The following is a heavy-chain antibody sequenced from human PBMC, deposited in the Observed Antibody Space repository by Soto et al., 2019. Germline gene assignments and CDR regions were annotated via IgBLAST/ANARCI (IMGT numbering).Heavy chain of an antibody. Sequence: SGPTLVNPTQTLTLTCSFSGFSLTSGGAGVGWIRQPPGKGLEWLALSYWNDEKRYSPSLKSRLTITKDTSKNQVVLLMTDMDPVETATYYCAHRGYGNYPRDNWFDPWGQGTLVTVSS. CDR3: AHRGYGNYPRDNWFDP. J-gene: IGHJ5*02. CDR2: SYWNDEK. V-gene: IGHV2-5*01. CDR1: GFSLTSGGAG. D-gene: IGHD4-17*01.